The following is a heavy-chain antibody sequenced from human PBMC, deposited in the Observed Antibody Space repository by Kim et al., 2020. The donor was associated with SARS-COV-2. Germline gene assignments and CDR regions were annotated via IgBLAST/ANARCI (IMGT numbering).Heavy chain of an antibody. Sequence: SETLSLTCTVSGGSISSSTYTWGWVRQPPEEGLEWIANFKYSGSTYYNPSLKSRVTISADTSKNQFSLKLNSVTAADTAVYYCARFPVTYSEHNFDIWGQGTMVTVSP. D-gene: IGHD4-4*01. CDR1: GGSISSSTYT. CDR2: FKYSGST. CDR3: ARFPVTYSEHNFDI. V-gene: IGHV4-39*01. J-gene: IGHJ3*02.